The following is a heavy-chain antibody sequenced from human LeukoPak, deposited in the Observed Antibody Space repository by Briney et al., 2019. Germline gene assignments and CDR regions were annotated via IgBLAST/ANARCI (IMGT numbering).Heavy chain of an antibody. CDR3: AKGTVAAMVGTDY. J-gene: IGHJ4*02. V-gene: IGHV3-23*01. CDR2: ISGSGGST. CDR1: GFTFSSYA. D-gene: IGHD5-18*01. Sequence: GGSLRLSCAASGFTFSSYAMSWARQAPGKGLEWVSAISGSGGSTYYADSVKGRFTISRDNSKNTLYLQMNSLRAEDTAVYYCAKGTVAAMVGTDYWGQGTLVTVSS.